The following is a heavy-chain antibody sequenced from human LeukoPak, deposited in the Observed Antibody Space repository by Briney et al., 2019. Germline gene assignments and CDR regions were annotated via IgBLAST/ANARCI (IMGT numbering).Heavy chain of an antibody. J-gene: IGHJ6*03. Sequence: PSETLSLTCTVSGVSIRSTSYYWGWIRQPPGKGLEWIGSIYFSGNTYYNPSLKSRVTISVDTSKNQFSLKLSSVTAADTAVYYCARALYGDNYYYYYMDVWGKGTTVTVSS. V-gene: IGHV4-39*07. CDR3: ARALYGDNYYYYYMDV. D-gene: IGHD4-17*01. CDR2: IYFSGNT. CDR1: GVSIRSTSYY.